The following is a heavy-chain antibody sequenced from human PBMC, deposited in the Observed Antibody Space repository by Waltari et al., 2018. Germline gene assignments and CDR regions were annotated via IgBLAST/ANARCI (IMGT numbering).Heavy chain of an antibody. D-gene: IGHD3-22*01. CDR3: AKEDLVARSGYYFYYYYGMDV. Sequence: QVQLVESGGGVVQPGRSLRLSCAASGFTFSSYGMHWVRQAPGKGLGWVAVISYDGSNKYYADSVKGRFTISRDNSKNTLYLQMNSLRAEDTAVYYCAKEDLVARSGYYFYYYYGMDVWGQGTTVTVSS. CDR2: ISYDGSNK. J-gene: IGHJ6*02. V-gene: IGHV3-30*18. CDR1: GFTFSSYG.